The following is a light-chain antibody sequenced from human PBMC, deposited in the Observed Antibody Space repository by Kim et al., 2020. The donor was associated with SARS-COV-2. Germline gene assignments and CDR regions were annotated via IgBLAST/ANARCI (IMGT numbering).Light chain of an antibody. CDR2: GKN. J-gene: IGLJ2*01. CDR3: NSRDSNDNVV. CDR1: SLRSYY. V-gene: IGLV3-19*01. Sequence: SYELTQDPAVSVALGQTVSITCQGDSLRSYYATWYQQKPGQAPILVIYGKNNRPSGIPDRFSGSSSGNTASLTITGTQAGDEADYYCNSRDSNDNVVFGGGTKLTVL.